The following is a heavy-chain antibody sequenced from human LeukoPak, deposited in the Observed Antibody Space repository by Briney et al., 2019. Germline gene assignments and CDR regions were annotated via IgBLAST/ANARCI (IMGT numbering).Heavy chain of an antibody. CDR3: AKGSRGAAAGRPPSRGPLEY. CDR2: IGGSGGST. Sequence: GGSLRLSCAASGFTFSSYAMSWVRQAPGKGLEWVSSIGGSGGSTYYADSVKGRFTISRDNSKNTLYLQMNSLRAEDTAVYYCAKGSRGAAAGRPPSRGPLEYWGQGTLVTVSS. CDR1: GFTFSSYA. D-gene: IGHD6-13*01. V-gene: IGHV3-23*01. J-gene: IGHJ4*02.